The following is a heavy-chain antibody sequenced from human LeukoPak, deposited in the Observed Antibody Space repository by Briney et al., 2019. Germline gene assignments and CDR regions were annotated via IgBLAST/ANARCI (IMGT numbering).Heavy chain of an antibody. V-gene: IGHV1-2*02. Sequence: ASVKVSCKASGYTFTGYYMHWVRQAPGQGLEWMGWINPNSGGTNYAQKFQGRVTMTRDTSISTAYLQWSSLKASDTAMYYCAMGVWFGELRPPGWFDPWGQGTLVTVSS. CDR2: INPNSGGT. J-gene: IGHJ5*02. CDR3: AMGVWFGELRPPGWFDP. D-gene: IGHD3-10*01. CDR1: GYTFTGYY.